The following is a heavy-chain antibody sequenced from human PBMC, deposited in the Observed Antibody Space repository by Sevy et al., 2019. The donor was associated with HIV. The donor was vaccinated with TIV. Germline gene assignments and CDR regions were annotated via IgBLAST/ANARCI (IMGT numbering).Heavy chain of an antibody. Sequence: LSLTCTVSGDSIGNNYWSWIRQPPGKGLEWIGYFYYSGRTNYNPSLKSRVTISADTSKNQFSLKVISVTAADTAVYFCASCSPGYYYAMDVWGQGTTVIVSS. CDR2: FYYSGRT. J-gene: IGHJ6*02. D-gene: IGHD2-15*01. CDR1: GDSIGNNY. CDR3: ASCSPGYYYAMDV. V-gene: IGHV4-59*01.